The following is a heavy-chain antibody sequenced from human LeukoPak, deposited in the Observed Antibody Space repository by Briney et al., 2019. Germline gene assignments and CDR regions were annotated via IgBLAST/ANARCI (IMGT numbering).Heavy chain of an antibody. J-gene: IGHJ5*02. Sequence: PSETLSLNCTVSGGSISSGGYYWSWIRQHPGKGLEWIGYIYYSGSTYYNPSLKSRVTISVDTSKNQFSLKLSSVTAADTAVYYCARGRRDAAGIGELLYPNWFDPWGQGTLVTVSS. CDR3: ARGRRDAAGIGELLYPNWFDP. CDR2: IYYSGST. D-gene: IGHD3-10*01. CDR1: GGSISSGGYY. V-gene: IGHV4-31*03.